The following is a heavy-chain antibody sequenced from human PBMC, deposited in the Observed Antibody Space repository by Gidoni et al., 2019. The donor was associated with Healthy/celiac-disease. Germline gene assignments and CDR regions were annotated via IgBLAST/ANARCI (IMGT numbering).Heavy chain of an antibody. CDR3: ARLKSEVRGVIIYFDY. V-gene: IGHV4-39*01. Sequence: QLQLQESGPGLVKPSETLSLTCTVSGGSISSSSYYWGWIRQPPGKGLEWIGRIYYSGSTYYNPSLKSRVTISVDTSKNQFSLKLSSVTAAETAVYYCARLKSEVRGVIIYFDYWGQGTLVTVSS. J-gene: IGHJ4*02. CDR2: IYYSGST. D-gene: IGHD3-10*01. CDR1: GGSISSSSYY.